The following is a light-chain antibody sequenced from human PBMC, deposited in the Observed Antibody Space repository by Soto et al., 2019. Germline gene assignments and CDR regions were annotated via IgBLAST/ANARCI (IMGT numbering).Light chain of an antibody. CDR3: QQHKHWPPLT. CDR2: DAS. Sequence: ETVLTQSPATLSLSPGDTATLSCRASQSVDVYVAWYQQKPGQAPRLLIYDASNSATGIPARFSGSGSGSDFTLTISSLEPEDCADYYCQQHKHWPPLTFGGGTKVEIK. V-gene: IGKV3-11*01. CDR1: QSVDVY. J-gene: IGKJ4*01.